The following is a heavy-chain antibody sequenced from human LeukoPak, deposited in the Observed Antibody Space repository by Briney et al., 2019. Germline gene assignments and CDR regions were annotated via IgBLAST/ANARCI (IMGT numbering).Heavy chain of an antibody. V-gene: IGHV1-2*02. CDR3: AREGIAAAIQYDV. D-gene: IGHD6-13*01. Sequence: ASVKVSCKASGYTFTGYYMHWVRQAPGQGPEWMGWINPNSGGTNYAQKFQGRVTMTRDTSISTAYMELSRLRSDDTAVYYCAREGIAAAIQYDVWGQGTTVTVSS. CDR1: GYTFTGYY. J-gene: IGHJ6*02. CDR2: INPNSGGT.